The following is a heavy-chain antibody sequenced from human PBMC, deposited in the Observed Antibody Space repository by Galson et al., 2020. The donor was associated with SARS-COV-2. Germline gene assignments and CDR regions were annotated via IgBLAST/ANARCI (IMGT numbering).Heavy chain of an antibody. D-gene: IGHD5-18*01. CDR2: INAGNGNT. CDR3: ARDLIEVVTQLWLRTGAFDI. CDR1: GYTFTSYA. V-gene: IGHV1-3*01. J-gene: IGHJ3*02. Sequence: GASVKVSCKASGYTFTSYAMHWVRQAPGQRLEWMGWINAGNGNTKYSQKFQGRVTITRDTSASTAYMELSSLRSEDTAVYYCARDLIEVVTQLWLRTGAFDIWGQGTMVTVSS.